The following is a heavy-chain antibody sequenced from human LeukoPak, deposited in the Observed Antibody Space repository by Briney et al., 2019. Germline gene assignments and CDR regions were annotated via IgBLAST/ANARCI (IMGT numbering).Heavy chain of an antibody. CDR2: ISSSSSTI. CDR3: AREAAAGTPYGMGV. Sequence: GGSLRLSCAASGFTFSSYSMNWVRQAPGKGLEWVSYISSSSSTIYYADSVKGRFTISRDNAKNSLYLQMNSLRAEDTAVYYCAREAAAGTPYGMGVWGQGTTVTVSS. J-gene: IGHJ6*02. D-gene: IGHD6-13*01. V-gene: IGHV3-48*01. CDR1: GFTFSSYS.